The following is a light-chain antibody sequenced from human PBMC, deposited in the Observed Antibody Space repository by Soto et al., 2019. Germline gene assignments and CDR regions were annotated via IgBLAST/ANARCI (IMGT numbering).Light chain of an antibody. CDR1: SSNIGNNY. V-gene: IGLV1-51*01. CDR2: DNN. CDR3: GTWDSSLSAVV. Sequence: QSVLTQSPSVSAAPGQKVTISCSGSSSNIGNNYVSWYQHLPGTAPKLLIHDNNRRPSGIPDRFSGSKSGTSATLGITGLQTGDEADYYCGTWDSSLSAVVFGGGTQLTVL. J-gene: IGLJ2*01.